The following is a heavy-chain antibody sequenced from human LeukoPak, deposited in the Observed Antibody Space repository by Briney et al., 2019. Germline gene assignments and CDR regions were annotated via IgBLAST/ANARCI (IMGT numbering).Heavy chain of an antibody. CDR3: ARGYGSGSFNELEF. J-gene: IGHJ4*02. CDR2: IKSSYST. V-gene: IGHV3-23*01. Sequence: GGSLRLSCAASGFTFSSYALSWVRQAPGKGLEWVSGIKSSYSTCNADSVKGRFTISRDNSKNTLHLQMNSLRAEDTAVYYCARGYGSGSFNELEFWGQGTLVTVSS. D-gene: IGHD3-10*01. CDR1: GFTFSSYA.